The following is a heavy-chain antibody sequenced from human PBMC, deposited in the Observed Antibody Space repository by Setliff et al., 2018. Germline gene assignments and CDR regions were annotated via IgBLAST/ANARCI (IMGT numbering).Heavy chain of an antibody. J-gene: IGHJ4*02. V-gene: IGHV3-23*01. CDR3: AKGGYSGSHYFDY. Sequence: PGGSLRLSCAASGFTFTSYAMRWVRQAPGKGLEWASSISGSGGSTYYADSVKGRFTISRDNSNNALYLQMNSLRAEDTAIYYCAKGGYSGSHYFDYWGQGTLVTVSS. CDR1: GFTFTSYA. D-gene: IGHD1-26*01. CDR2: ISGSGGST.